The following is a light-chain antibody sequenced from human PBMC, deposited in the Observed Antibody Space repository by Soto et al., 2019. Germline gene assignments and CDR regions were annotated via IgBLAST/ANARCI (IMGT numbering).Light chain of an antibody. CDR3: QQYNNWPWT. CDR1: QSVNSN. Sequence: EIVMTQSPATLSVSPGEGATLSCRASQSVNSNLAWYQQKPGQAPRLLIFGASTRAPGIPSWFSGRGSGTEFTLTISRLQSEDFAVYYCQQYNNWPWTLGQGTKVEIK. CDR2: GAS. J-gene: IGKJ1*01. V-gene: IGKV3-15*01.